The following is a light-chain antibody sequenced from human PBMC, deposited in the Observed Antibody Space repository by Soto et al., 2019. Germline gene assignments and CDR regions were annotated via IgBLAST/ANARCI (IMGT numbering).Light chain of an antibody. Sequence: DIQLTQSPSTLSASVGDRVTITCRASQKINNWLAWYQQKPVTTPKLLIYKASNLESGVPSRFSGSGSETEFTLTISSLQPDDFATYYCQQYNSYSLLTFAGGTRVDIK. CDR2: KAS. CDR1: QKINNW. CDR3: QQYNSYSLLT. V-gene: IGKV1-5*03. J-gene: IGKJ4*01.